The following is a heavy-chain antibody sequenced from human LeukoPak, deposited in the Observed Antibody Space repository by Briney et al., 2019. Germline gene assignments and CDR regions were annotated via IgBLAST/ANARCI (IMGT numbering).Heavy chain of an antibody. CDR3: ARHTRYFDWPEAP. CDR2: INHSGST. J-gene: IGHJ5*02. CDR1: GGSISSGSYY. D-gene: IGHD3-9*01. V-gene: IGHV4-39*01. Sequence: PSETLSLTCTVSGGSISSGSYYWSWIRQPPGKGLEWIGEINHSGSTNYNPSLKSRVTISVDTSKNQFSLKLSSVTAADTAVYYCARHTRYFDWPEAPWGQGTLVTVSS.